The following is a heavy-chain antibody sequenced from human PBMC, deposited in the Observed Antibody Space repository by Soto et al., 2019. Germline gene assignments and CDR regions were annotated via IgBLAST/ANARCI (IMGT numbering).Heavy chain of an antibody. CDR2: IDPNNGDT. J-gene: IGHJ5*02. Sequence: ASVKVSCKASGYTFTGYYLHWVRQAPGQGRERMGWIDPNNGDTNYAQKFQGRVTMTRDTSLSTAFMELSRLRSDDTAIYYCARGGSFLPSTFDPWGQGTLVTVSS. CDR3: ARGGSFLPSTFDP. CDR1: GYTFTGYY. D-gene: IGHD3-3*01. V-gene: IGHV1-2*02.